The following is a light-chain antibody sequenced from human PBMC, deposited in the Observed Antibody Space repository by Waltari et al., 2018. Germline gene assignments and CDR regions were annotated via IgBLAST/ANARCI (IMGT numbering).Light chain of an antibody. CDR2: EVS. CDR1: SSDVGGSNH. CDR3: SSYTSSSTYV. V-gene: IGLV2-14*01. J-gene: IGLJ1*01. Sequence: QSALTQPASVSGSPGQSITISCTGPSSDVGGSNHVSWYQQHPGKAPKLMIYEVSNRPSGVSNRFSGSKSGNTASLTISGLQAEDEADYYCSSYTSSSTYVFGTGTKVTVL.